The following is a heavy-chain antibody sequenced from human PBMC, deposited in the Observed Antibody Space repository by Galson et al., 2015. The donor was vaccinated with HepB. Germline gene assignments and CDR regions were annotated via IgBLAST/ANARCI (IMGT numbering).Heavy chain of an antibody. J-gene: IGHJ4*02. CDR1: GGSISSGSYY. D-gene: IGHD1-26*01. V-gene: IGHV4-39*01. Sequence: TLSLTCTVSGGSISSGSYYWGWIRQPPGKGLEWIGSIYYTGSTYYNPSLKSRVTLSIDTSKNQFSLRLSSVTAADTAVYHCASLVGASPGYYWGQGTLVTVSS. CDR2: IYYTGST. CDR3: ASLVGASPGYY.